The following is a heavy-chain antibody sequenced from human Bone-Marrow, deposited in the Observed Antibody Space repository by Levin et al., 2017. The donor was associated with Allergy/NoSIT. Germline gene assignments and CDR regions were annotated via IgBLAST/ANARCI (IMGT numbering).Heavy chain of an antibody. CDR2: ISESSTYI. J-gene: IGHJ4*02. CDR1: GFSFSTYR. CDR3: ARDDSTGYFIDY. V-gene: IGHV3-21*01. D-gene: IGHD3-22*01. Sequence: GASVKVSCAASGFSFSTYRMTWVRQAPGKGLEWVSTISESSTYIYYADSLKGRFTISRDDAKNSLFLQMNSLRADDTAVYYCARDDSTGYFIDYWGQGTLVTVSS.